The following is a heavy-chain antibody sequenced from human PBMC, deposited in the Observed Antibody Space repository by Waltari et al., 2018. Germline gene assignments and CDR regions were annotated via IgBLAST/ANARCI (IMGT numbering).Heavy chain of an antibody. Sequence: EVQLVESGGGLVQPGGSLRLSCAASGFTFSSYEMNWVRQAPGKGLEWVSYISSSGITKYYADSVKGRFTISRDNAKNSLYLQMNSLRAEDTAVYYCARDSGKQWLASIYFQHWGQGTLVTVSS. V-gene: IGHV3-48*03. CDR2: ISSSGITK. CDR1: GFTFSSYE. J-gene: IGHJ1*01. D-gene: IGHD6-19*01. CDR3: ARDSGKQWLASIYFQH.